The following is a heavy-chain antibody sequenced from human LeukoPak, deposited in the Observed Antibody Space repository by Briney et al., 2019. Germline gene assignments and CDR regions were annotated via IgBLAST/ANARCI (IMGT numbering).Heavy chain of an antibody. CDR1: GYTFTAYY. V-gene: IGHV1-2*02. J-gene: IGHJ3*02. Sequence: ASVKVSCKASGYTFTAYYMHWVRQAPGQGLEWMGWINPKSGGTNYAQTFQRSVTMTRDTSISTAYLVLSRLRSDDTAVYFCARQRLPRLYYDSSGYYHAAFDIWGQGTMVTVSS. CDR2: INPKSGGT. D-gene: IGHD3-22*01. CDR3: ARQRLPRLYYDSSGYYHAAFDI.